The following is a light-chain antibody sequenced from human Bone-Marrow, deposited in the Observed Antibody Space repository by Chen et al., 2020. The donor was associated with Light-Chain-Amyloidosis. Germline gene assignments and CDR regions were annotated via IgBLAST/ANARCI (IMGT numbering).Light chain of an antibody. CDR1: DLPTKY. CDR2: RDT. CDR3: QSADSSDTYEVI. J-gene: IGLJ2*01. V-gene: IGLV3-25*03. Sequence: SYELTQPPSVSVSPGQTARITCSGDDLPTKYAYWYQQKPGQAPVLVIHRDTERPSGNSERFSGSSSGTTATLTISGVQSEDEADYHCQSADSSDTYEVIFGGGTKLTVL.